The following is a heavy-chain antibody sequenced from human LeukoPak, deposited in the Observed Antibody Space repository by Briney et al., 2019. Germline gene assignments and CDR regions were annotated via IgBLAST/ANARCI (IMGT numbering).Heavy chain of an antibody. J-gene: IGHJ6*03. Sequence: SETLSLTCTVSGGSISSGSFYWSWIRQPAGKGLEWIGRIDTSGSTNYNPSLKSRVTISVDTSKNLFSLKLSSLTAADTAVYYCARAIYDYVWGSYRNPWYYYYYMDVWGKGTTVTISS. D-gene: IGHD3-16*02. CDR3: ARAIYDYVWGSYRNPWYYYYYMDV. CDR2: IDTSGST. CDR1: GGSISSGSFY. V-gene: IGHV4-61*02.